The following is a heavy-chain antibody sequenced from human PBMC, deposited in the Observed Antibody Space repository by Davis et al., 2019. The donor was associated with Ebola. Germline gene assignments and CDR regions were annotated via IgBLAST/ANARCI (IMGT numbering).Heavy chain of an antibody. V-gene: IGHV4-34*01. Sequence: SETLSLTCAVYGGSFSGYYWSWIRQPPGKGLEWIGEINHSGSTNYNPSLKSRVTISVDTSKNQFSLKLSSVTAADTAVYCCARGPGRLTPIAAAGRYYYYGMDVWGQGTTVTVSS. CDR3: ARGPGRLTPIAAAGRYYYYGMDV. J-gene: IGHJ6*02. CDR1: GGSFSGYY. CDR2: INHSGST. D-gene: IGHD6-13*01.